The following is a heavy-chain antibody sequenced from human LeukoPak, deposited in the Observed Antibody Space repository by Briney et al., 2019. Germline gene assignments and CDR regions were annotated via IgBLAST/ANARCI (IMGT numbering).Heavy chain of an antibody. CDR1: GYTFTSYG. Sequence: ASVKVSCKASGYTFTSYGISWVRQAPGQGLEWMGWINPNSGGTNYAQKFQGRVTMTRDTSISTAYMGLSRLRSDDTAVYYCARGDSGSYLGVDYWGQGTLVTVSS. J-gene: IGHJ4*02. CDR3: ARGDSGSYLGVDY. V-gene: IGHV1-2*02. CDR2: INPNSGGT. D-gene: IGHD1-26*01.